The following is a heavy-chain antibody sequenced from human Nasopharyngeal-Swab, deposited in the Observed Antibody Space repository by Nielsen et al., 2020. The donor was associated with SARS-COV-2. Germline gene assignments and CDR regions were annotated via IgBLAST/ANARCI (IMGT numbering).Heavy chain of an antibody. CDR3: ARVSRYYYMDV. J-gene: IGHJ6*03. V-gene: IGHV4-31*02. CDR2: IYYSGST. Sequence: WIRKSPGKGLEWIGYIYYSGSTYYNPSLKSRVTISVDTSKNQFSLKLSSVTAADTAVYYCARVSRYYYMDVWGKGTTVTVSS.